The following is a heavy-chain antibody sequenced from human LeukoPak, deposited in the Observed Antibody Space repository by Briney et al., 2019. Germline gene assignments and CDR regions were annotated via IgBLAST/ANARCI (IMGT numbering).Heavy chain of an antibody. Sequence: GGSLRLSWEASGFTFSAYALSWVRQAPGKGLEWVSAITGPGEGTWHADSVKGRFTTSRDNSQRTLYLQMNSLRAEDTAVYYCAKRIVGWYQIDYWGHGTLVTVSS. V-gene: IGHV3-23*01. J-gene: IGHJ4*01. D-gene: IGHD6-19*01. CDR2: ITGPGEGT. CDR3: AKRIVGWYQIDY. CDR1: GFTFSAYA.